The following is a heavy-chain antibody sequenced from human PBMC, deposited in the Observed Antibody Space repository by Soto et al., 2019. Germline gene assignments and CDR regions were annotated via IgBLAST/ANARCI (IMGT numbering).Heavy chain of an antibody. V-gene: IGHV1-2*02. CDR1: GYTFTGYY. CDR2: INPNSGGT. J-gene: IGHJ6*02. D-gene: IGHD6-13*01. Sequence: ASVKVSCKASGYTFTGYYMHWVRQAPGQGLEWMGWINPNSGGTNYAQKFQGRVAMTRDTSISTAYMELSRLRSDDTAVYYCARSAGSFYYYGMDVWGQGTTVTVSS. CDR3: ARSAGSFYYYGMDV.